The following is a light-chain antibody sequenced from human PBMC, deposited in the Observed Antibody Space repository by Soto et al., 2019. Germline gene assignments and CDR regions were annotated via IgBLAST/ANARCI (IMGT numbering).Light chain of an antibody. V-gene: IGKV3-15*01. J-gene: IGKJ2*01. CDR3: QQYNNWPPMYT. CDR1: QSVSSH. CDR2: GAS. Sequence: EIVVTQSPATLSVSPGERATLSCRTSQSVSSHVAWYQQKPGQAPRLLIHGASTRATAIPARFSGSGSGTEFTLTIISLQSEDFAVYYCQQYNNWPPMYTFGQGTKLEIK.